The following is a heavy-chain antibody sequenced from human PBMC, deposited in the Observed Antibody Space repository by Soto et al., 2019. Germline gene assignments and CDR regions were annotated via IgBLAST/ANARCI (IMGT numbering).Heavy chain of an antibody. CDR3: LRVDVNYDILTGYYSFFNY. D-gene: IGHD3-9*01. V-gene: IGHV4-61*01. CDR2: IYYSGST. Sequence: PSETLSLTCTVSGGSASSGSYYWSWIRQPPGKGLEWIGYIYYSGSTNYNPSLKSRVTISVDTSKNLFSLKLSSVTAADTSVYYCLRVDVNYDILTGYYSFFNYRGRVTLVTVPQ. J-gene: IGHJ4*02. CDR1: GGSASSGSYY.